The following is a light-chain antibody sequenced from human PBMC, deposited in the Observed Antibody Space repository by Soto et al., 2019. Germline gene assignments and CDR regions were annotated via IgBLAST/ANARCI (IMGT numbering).Light chain of an antibody. CDR2: DAS. V-gene: IGKV3D-20*01. CDR1: QSVGSSY. CDR3: QQYGSSPYT. Sequence: EIVLTQSPATLSLSPGERATLSCGASQSVGSSYLAWYQQKPGLAPRLLIYDASSRATGIPDRFSGSGSGTDFTLTSSRLEPEDFAVYYCQQYGSSPYTFGQGTKLETK. J-gene: IGKJ2*01.